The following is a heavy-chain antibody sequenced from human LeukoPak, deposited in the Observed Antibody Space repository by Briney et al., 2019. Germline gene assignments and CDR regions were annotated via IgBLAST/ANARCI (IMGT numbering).Heavy chain of an antibody. CDR1: GFTFSSYD. CDR2: IGTAGDT. Sequence: GGSLRLSCAASGFTFSSYDMHWVRQGTGKGLEWVSAIGTAGDTYYPGSVKGRFTISRENAKNSLYLQMNSLRAGDTAVYYCARGTSDLYYFDYWGQGTLVTVSS. CDR3: ARGTSDLYYFDY. J-gene: IGHJ4*02. V-gene: IGHV3-13*01.